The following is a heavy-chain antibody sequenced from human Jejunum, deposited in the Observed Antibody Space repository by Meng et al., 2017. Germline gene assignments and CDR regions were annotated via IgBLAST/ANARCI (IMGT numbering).Heavy chain of an antibody. Sequence: GESLKISCAASGFTFTNAWMTWVRQAPGKGLEWVGRIKTESDGGTTDYAAPVKGRFTISRDDSKNTLYLQMNSLKTEDTAVYYCSKPKYYSDTSGYYEYGAFDVWGHGTMVTVSS. D-gene: IGHD3-22*01. CDR1: GFTFTNAW. CDR3: SKPKYYSDTSGYYEYGAFDV. J-gene: IGHJ3*01. CDR2: IKTESDGGTT. V-gene: IGHV3-15*01.